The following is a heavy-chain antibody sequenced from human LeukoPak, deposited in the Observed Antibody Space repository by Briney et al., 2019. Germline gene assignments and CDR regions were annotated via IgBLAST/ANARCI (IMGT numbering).Heavy chain of an antibody. CDR2: IKEDGSEK. V-gene: IGHV3-7*03. J-gene: IGHJ6*03. Sequence: GGSLRLSCAASGFTFSTYWMSWVRQAPGKGLEWVANIKEDGSEKYYVDSVKGRFTISRDNAKNSLYLQMNSLRAEDMALYYCAKGVGAFYYYYYMDVWGKGTTVTVSS. CDR1: GFTFSTYW. CDR3: AKGVGAFYYYYYMDV. D-gene: IGHD1-26*01.